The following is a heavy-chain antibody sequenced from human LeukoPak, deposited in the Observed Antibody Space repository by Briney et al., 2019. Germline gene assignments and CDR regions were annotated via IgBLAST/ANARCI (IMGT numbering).Heavy chain of an antibody. CDR2: IWAVRNDE. D-gene: IGHD5-18*01. CDR3: ARDVDTSSHYSHFDY. J-gene: IGHJ4*02. Sequence: GGSLRLSCAASGFTFSNYGMHWVRQAPGKGLEWVAVIWAVRNDEYYADSVKGRFTISRDNSKNTLDLQMNSLRAEDTAVYYCARDVDTSSHYSHFDYWGQGTLVTVSS. V-gene: IGHV3-33*01. CDR1: GFTFSNYG.